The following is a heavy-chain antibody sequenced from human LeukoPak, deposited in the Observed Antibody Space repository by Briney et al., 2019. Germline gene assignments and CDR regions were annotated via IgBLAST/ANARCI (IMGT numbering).Heavy chain of an antibody. Sequence: ASETLSLTCTVSGGPISSSSAYWGWIRQPPGKGLEWIGSIYYSKNTYYNPSLKSRVTISADTSKNQFSLTLGSVSATDTAVYYCVSPRGFSYGYFDYWGQGTLVTVSS. D-gene: IGHD5-18*01. J-gene: IGHJ4*02. CDR1: GGPISSSSAY. CDR2: IYYSKNT. CDR3: VSPRGFSYGYFDY. V-gene: IGHV4-39*01.